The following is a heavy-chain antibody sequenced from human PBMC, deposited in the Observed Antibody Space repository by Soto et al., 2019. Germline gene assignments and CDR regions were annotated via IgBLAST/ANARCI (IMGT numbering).Heavy chain of an antibody. CDR3: AHPRGYGVFDAVDI. J-gene: IGHJ3*02. Sequence: GGSLRLSCAASGFIFSTYAMNWVRQAPGKGLEWVSAISSGGDSAFYAESVRGRFTISRDNSINTLYLQMSSLRTEDTAVYYCAHPRGYGVFDAVDIWGQGTMVTVSS. D-gene: IGHD4-17*01. CDR2: ISSGGDSA. CDR1: GFIFSTYA. V-gene: IGHV3-23*01.